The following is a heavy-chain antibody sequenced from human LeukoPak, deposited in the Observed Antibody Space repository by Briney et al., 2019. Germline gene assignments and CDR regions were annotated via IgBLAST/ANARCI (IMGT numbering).Heavy chain of an antibody. CDR1: EFTFSNYL. V-gene: IGHV3-7*01. D-gene: IGHD1-1*01. J-gene: IGHJ4*02. CDR2: IDQDGSAK. CDR3: ARAAATGTVDY. Sequence: GGSLRLSCAASEFTFSNYLMSWVRQAPGKGLEWVANIDQDGSAKYYVDSMKGRFTISRDNAKNSLYLQMNSLRAEDTAVYYCARAAATGTVDYWGQGTLVTVSS.